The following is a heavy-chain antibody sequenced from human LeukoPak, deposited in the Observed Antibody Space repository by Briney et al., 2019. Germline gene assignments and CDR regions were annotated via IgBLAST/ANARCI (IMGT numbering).Heavy chain of an antibody. V-gene: IGHV3-30*03. CDR3: ARDPVQNTFGPNWFDP. CDR2: ISYDGSNK. CDR1: GFTFSSYG. D-gene: IGHD3-16*01. J-gene: IGHJ5*02. Sequence: GGSLRLSCAASGFTFSSYGMHWVRQAPGKGLQWAAVISYDGSNKYYADSVKGRFTISRDNSKNTLYLQMNSLRAEDTALYYCARDPVQNTFGPNWFDPWGQGTLVTVSS.